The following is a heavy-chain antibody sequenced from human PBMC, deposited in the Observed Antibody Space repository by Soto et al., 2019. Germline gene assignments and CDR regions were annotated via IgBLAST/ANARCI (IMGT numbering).Heavy chain of an antibody. Sequence: PWETLSLTCTVSGGSISSYYWSWIRQPPGKGLEWIGFIFYSGSTSYNPSLKSRVTISIDTSKNQFSLKLSSVTAADTAIYYCARQETTARRDWIDSWGQGTLVTVSS. D-gene: IGHD6-6*01. CDR3: ARQETTARRDWIDS. CDR1: GGSISSYY. V-gene: IGHV4-59*08. CDR2: IFYSGST. J-gene: IGHJ5*01.